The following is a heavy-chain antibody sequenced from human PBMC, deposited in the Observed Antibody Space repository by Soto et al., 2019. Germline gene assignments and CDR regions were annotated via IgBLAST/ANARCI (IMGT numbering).Heavy chain of an antibody. CDR3: VQSRCGGDCLQSYSSHSYYGLDV. J-gene: IGHJ6*02. D-gene: IGHD2-21*02. CDR1: GFSLSTTGVG. Sequence: QITLKESGPTLVKPTQTLTLTCSFSGFSLSTTGVGVGWIRQPPGKALEWLALIYWDDDKRYNPSLNSRLTITKEATKNQVVLAMNNMDPVDTATYYCVQSRCGGDCLQSYSSHSYYGLDVWGQGTTVTVSS. CDR2: IYWDDDK. V-gene: IGHV2-5*02.